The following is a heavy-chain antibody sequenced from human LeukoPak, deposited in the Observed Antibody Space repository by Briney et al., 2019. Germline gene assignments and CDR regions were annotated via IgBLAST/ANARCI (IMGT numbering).Heavy chain of an antibody. CDR3: ARGPSVVVAATGFYYYYYMDV. V-gene: IGHV3-21*01. CDR1: GFTFSSYS. Sequence: GGSLRLSCAASGFTFSSYSMNWVRQAPGKGLEWVSSISSSSSYIYYADSVKGRFTISTDNAKNSLYLQMNSLRAEDTAVYYCARGPSVVVAATGFYYYYYMDVWGKGTTVTVSS. D-gene: IGHD2-15*01. J-gene: IGHJ6*03. CDR2: ISSSSSYI.